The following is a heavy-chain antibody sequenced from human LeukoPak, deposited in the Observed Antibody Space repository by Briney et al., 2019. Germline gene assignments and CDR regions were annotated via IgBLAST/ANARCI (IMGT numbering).Heavy chain of an antibody. Sequence: ASVKISCKTSGYRFTDYYIHWVRRAPGQGLEWMGWIDPKSGGTNFAQKFQGGVTMTSDTSITTAYVELSSLRFDDTAVYFCARETTEGPGSRSRFDYWGHGTLVSVSS. CDR3: ARETTEGPGSRSRFDY. CDR1: GYRFTDYY. V-gene: IGHV1-2*02. D-gene: IGHD3-10*01. CDR2: IDPKSGGT. J-gene: IGHJ4*01.